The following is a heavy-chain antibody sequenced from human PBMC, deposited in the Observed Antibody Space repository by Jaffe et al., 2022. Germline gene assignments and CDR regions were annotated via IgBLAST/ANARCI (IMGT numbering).Heavy chain of an antibody. V-gene: IGHV3-11*01. J-gene: IGHJ3*02. Sequence: QMQLVESGGGLVKPGGSLRLSCAASGFTFSDYYMSWIRQAPGKGPEWISYITPSGVNKYYADSVKGRFTVSRDNAKNSLYLQLNSLRAEDTAVYYCARAQKVTSLTTFVFDIWGQGTMVTVSS. CDR1: GFTFSDYY. D-gene: IGHD4-4*01. CDR2: ITPSGVNK. CDR3: ARAQKVTSLTTFVFDI.